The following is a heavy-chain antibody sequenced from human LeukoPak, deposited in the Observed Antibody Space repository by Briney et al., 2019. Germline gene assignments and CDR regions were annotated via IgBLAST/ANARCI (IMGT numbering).Heavy chain of an antibody. CDR2: SIPVVCTA. J-gene: IGHJ4*02. Sequence: ASGKLSCKASVGTVTSYAISWVRQAPGQGLEWMGGSIPVVCTAKCAQKFQGRVTITADESTSTAYMELSSLRSEDTPVYYCARARWRYCSSTSCYCNSSSSAFDYWGQGTLATVSS. D-gene: IGHD2-2*01. V-gene: IGHV1-69*13. CDR3: ARARWRYCSSTSCYCNSSSSAFDY. CDR1: VGTVTSYA.